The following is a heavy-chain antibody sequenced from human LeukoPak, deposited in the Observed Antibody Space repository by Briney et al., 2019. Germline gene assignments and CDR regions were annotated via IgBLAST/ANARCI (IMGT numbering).Heavy chain of an antibody. CDR2: IYYSGST. J-gene: IGHJ6*02. CDR1: GGSISSAVYY. V-gene: IGHV4-31*03. Sequence: SETLSLTCTVSGGSISSAVYYWSWSRQHPGKGLEWIGYIYYSGSTYYNPSLKSRVTISVDTSKNQFSLKLSSVTAADTAVYYCARSIVSYYYGMDVWGQGTTVTVSS. CDR3: ARSIVSYYYGMDV. D-gene: IGHD3-16*02.